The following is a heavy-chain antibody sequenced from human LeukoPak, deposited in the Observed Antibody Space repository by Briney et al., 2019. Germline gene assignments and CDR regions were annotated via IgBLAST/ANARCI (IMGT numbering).Heavy chain of an antibody. CDR2: IIPILGIA. J-gene: IGHJ5*02. D-gene: IGHD4-17*01. Sequence: ALVRVCCKASGGTLSRYTISWVRQARRHRREWMGRIIPILGIANYAQKFQGRVTITADKSTSTAYMELSSLRSEDTAVYYCASTTTVTTFSWFDPWGQGTLGTVSS. CDR1: GGTLSRYT. V-gene: IGHV1-69*02. CDR3: ASTTTVTTFSWFDP.